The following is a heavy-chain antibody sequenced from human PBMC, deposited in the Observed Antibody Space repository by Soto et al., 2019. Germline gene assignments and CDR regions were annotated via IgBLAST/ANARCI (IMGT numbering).Heavy chain of an antibody. V-gene: IGHV3-7*01. J-gene: IGHJ4*02. D-gene: IGHD2-21*02. CDR3: ARAGYCGPGCYYYFDY. CDR1: GFTFGSYW. Sequence: GGSLRLSCAVSGFTFGSYWINWVRLIPWKGLEWVAYIKPDGIATYYVDSVKGRFTISRDNAKNSLYLQMNSLRVEDTSVYYCARAGYCGPGCYYYFDYWGQGTLLTVSS. CDR2: IKPDGIAT.